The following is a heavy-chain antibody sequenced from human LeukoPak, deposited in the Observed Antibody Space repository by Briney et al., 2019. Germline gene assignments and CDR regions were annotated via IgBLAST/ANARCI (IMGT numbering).Heavy chain of an antibody. V-gene: IGHV3-20*04. Sequence: GGSLRLSCAASGFTVNSDYMSWVRQAPGKGLEWVSGINWNGGRTGYADSVKGRFTISRDNAKNSLYLQMNSLRAEDTAMYYCAKTGGGTYGDYFDNWGQGTLVTVSS. CDR2: INWNGGRT. CDR1: GFTVNSDY. CDR3: AKTGGGTYGDYFDN. D-gene: IGHD4-17*01. J-gene: IGHJ4*02.